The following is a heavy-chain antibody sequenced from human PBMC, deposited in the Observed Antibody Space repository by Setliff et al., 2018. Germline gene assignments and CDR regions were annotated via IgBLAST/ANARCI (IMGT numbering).Heavy chain of an antibody. CDR1: GYTFTNYG. D-gene: IGHD3-22*01. CDR2: ISVYNGNT. Sequence: GASVKVSCKASGYTFTNYGISWVRQAPGQGLEWMGWISVYNGNTNYAQKLQGRVTMTTDTSTSTAYMELRSLRSDDTAVYYCARELYDSSGYYNYFDYWGQGTLVTVSS. J-gene: IGHJ4*02. CDR3: ARELYDSSGYYNYFDY. V-gene: IGHV1-18*01.